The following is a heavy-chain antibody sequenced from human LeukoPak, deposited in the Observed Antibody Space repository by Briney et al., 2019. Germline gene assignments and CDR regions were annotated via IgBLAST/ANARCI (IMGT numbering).Heavy chain of an antibody. CDR3: ARRPGAVVTTGVVGYYMDV. J-gene: IGHJ6*03. CDR2: IYHSGST. V-gene: IGHV4-4*02. CDR1: GGSISSSNW. D-gene: IGHD4-23*01. Sequence: SGTLSLTCAVSGGSISSSNWWSWVRQPPGKGLEWIGEIYHSGSTNYNPSLKSRVTISVDKSKNQFSLKLSSVTAADTAVYYCARRPGAVVTTGVVGYYMDVWGKGTTVTVSS.